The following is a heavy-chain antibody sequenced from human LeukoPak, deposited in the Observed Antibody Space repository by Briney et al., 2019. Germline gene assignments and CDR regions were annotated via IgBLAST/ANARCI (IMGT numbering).Heavy chain of an antibody. D-gene: IGHD2-15*01. V-gene: IGHV5-51*01. CDR1: GYSFTSYW. J-gene: IGHJ4*02. CDR3: ARAWGYCSGGSCYGFDY. Sequence: GESLKISCKGSGYSFTSYWIGWVRQMPGKGLEWMGIIYPGDSDTRYSPSFQGQVTISADKSISTAYLQWSSLKASDTAMYYCARAWGYCSGGSCYGFDYWGQGTLVTVSS. CDR2: IYPGDSDT.